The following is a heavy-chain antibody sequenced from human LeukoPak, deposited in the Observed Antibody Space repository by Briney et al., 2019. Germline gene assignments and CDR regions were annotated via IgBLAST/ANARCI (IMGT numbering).Heavy chain of an antibody. CDR2: IYYSGDT. CDR3: ARARAVGSCYYDY. D-gene: IGHD2-15*01. CDR1: GGSLSSGDYY. Sequence: SESLSLTCTVSGGSLSSGDYYWSWIRQPPGKGLEWIGYIYYSGDTYYNPSLKSRVTISVDTSKNQFSLKLSSVTAADTAVYYCARARAVGSCYYDYWGQGTLVTVSS. V-gene: IGHV4-30-4*01. J-gene: IGHJ4*02.